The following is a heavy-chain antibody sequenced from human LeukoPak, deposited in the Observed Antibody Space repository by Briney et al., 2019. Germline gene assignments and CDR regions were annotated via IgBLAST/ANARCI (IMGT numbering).Heavy chain of an antibody. V-gene: IGHV1-2*06. Sequence: ASMKVSCKASGYTFTGYYMHWVRQAPGQGLEWMGRINPNSGGTNYAQKFQGRVTMTRDTSISTAYMELSRLRSDDTAVYYCARDYDSSGDIDYWGQGTLVTVSS. CDR3: ARDYDSSGDIDY. CDR1: GYTFTGYY. D-gene: IGHD3-22*01. CDR2: INPNSGGT. J-gene: IGHJ4*02.